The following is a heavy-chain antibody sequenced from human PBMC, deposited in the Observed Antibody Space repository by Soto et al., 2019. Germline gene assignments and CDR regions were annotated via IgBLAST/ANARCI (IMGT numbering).Heavy chain of an antibody. CDR1: GYTFTSYG. CDR3: ARDQGELLRKPLPPFDP. CDR2: ISAYNGNT. J-gene: IGHJ5*02. D-gene: IGHD2-15*01. V-gene: IGHV1-18*01. Sequence: QVQLVQSGAEVKKPGASVKVSCKASGYTFTSYGISWVRQAPGQGLEWMGWISAYNGNTNYAQKLQGRVTMTTDTSXRXXYMELRSLRSDDTAVYYCARDQGELLRKPLPPFDPWGQGTLVTVSS.